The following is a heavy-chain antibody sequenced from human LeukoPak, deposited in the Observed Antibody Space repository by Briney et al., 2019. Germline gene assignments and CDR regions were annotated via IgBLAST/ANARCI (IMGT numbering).Heavy chain of an antibody. V-gene: IGHV1-69*04. Sequence: SVKVSCKASGGTFSSYAISWVRQAPGQGLEWMGRIIPILGIANYAQKFQGRVTITADKSTSTAYMELNSLRSEDTAVYYCATNPAIVATRPNWFDPWGQGTLVTVSS. D-gene: IGHD5-12*01. CDR1: GGTFSSYA. CDR3: ATNPAIVATRPNWFDP. CDR2: IIPILGIA. J-gene: IGHJ5*02.